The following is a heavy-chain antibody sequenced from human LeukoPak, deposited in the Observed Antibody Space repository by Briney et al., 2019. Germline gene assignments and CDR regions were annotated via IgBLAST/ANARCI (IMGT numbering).Heavy chain of an antibody. J-gene: IGHJ5*02. CDR2: INHSGST. V-gene: IGHV4-39*07. CDR1: GGSISSSSYY. CDR3: ARDGKTSSGYYYASNWFDP. D-gene: IGHD3-22*01. Sequence: TSETLSLTCTVSGGSISSSSYYWGWIRQPPGKGLEWIGDINHSGSTNYNPSLKSRVTISVDTSKNQFSLKLSSVTAADTAVYYCARDGKTSSGYYYASNWFDPWGQGTLVTVSS.